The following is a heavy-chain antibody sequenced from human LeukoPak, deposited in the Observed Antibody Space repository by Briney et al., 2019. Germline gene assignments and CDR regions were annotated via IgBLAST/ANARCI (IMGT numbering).Heavy chain of an antibody. V-gene: IGHV1-69*06. Sequence: ASVKVSCKASGGTFTRYTISWVRQAPGQGLEWMGGIIPIFGTANYAQKFQGRVTITADKSTSTVYMELSSLRSEDTAVYYCARGYCSGTSCSWFDPWGQGTLVTVSS. CDR1: GGTFTRYT. J-gene: IGHJ5*02. CDR2: IIPIFGTA. CDR3: ARGYCSGTSCSWFDP. D-gene: IGHD2-2*01.